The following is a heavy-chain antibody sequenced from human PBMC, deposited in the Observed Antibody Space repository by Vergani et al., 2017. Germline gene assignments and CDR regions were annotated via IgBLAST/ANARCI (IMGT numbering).Heavy chain of an antibody. D-gene: IGHD5-24*01. CDR3: ARDRGARWLQPPDAFDI. V-gene: IGHV3-11*01. CDR2: ISSSGSTI. J-gene: IGHJ3*02. Sequence: QLLESGGGLIQPGGSLRLSCAASGFTFSDYYMSWIRQAPGKGLEWVSYISSSGSTIYYADSVKGRFTISRDNAKNSLYLQMISLRAEDTAVYYCARDRGARWLQPPDAFDIWGQGTMVTVSS. CDR1: GFTFSDYY.